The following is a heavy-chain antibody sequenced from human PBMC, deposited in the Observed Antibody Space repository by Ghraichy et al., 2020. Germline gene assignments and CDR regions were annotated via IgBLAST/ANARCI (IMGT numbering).Heavy chain of an antibody. CDR3: ARDDYNWNYFGGYYYYYGMDV. V-gene: IGHV1-69*04. CDR2: IIPILGIA. J-gene: IGHJ6*02. Sequence: SVKVSCKASGGTFSSYAISWVRQAPGQGLEWMGRIIPILGIANYAQKFQGRVTITADKSTSTAYMELSSLRSEDTAVYYCARDDYNWNYFGGYYYYYGMDVWGQGTTVTVSS. D-gene: IGHD1-7*01. CDR1: GGTFSSYA.